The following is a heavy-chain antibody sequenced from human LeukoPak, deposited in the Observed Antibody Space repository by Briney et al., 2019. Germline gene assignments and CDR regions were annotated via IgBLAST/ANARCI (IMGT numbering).Heavy chain of an antibody. V-gene: IGHV1-8*03. CDR2: MNPNSGNT. CDR3: ARARPRKTYYYEPAYFDY. J-gene: IGHJ4*02. D-gene: IGHD3-22*01. CDR1: GYTFTSYD. Sequence: ASVKVSCKASGYTFTSYDINWVRQATGQGLEWMGWMNPNSGNTGYAQKFQGRVTITRNTSISTAYMELSSLRSEDMAVYYCARARPRKTYYYEPAYFDYWGQGTLVTVSS.